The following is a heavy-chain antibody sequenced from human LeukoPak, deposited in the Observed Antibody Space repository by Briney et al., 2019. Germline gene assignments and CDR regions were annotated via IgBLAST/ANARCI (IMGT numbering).Heavy chain of an antibody. V-gene: IGHV1-3*01. CDR1: AYTCTSYA. J-gene: IGHJ5*02. Sequence: ASVKVSCKASAYTCTSYAMHWVRQAPGQRLEWMGWINAGNGNTKYSQKFQGRVTITRDTSASTAYMELSSLRSEDTAVYYCARDRHDILTGDNWFDPWGQGTLVTVSS. CDR3: ARDRHDILTGDNWFDP. D-gene: IGHD3-9*01. CDR2: INAGNGNT.